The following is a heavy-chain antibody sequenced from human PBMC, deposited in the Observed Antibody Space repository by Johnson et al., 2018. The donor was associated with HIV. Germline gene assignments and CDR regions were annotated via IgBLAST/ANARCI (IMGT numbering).Heavy chain of an antibody. CDR1: GFTFSNYA. J-gene: IGHJ3*02. V-gene: IGHV3-30*02. CDR2: IPYDGSHE. Sequence: QVQLVESGGGVVQPGGSLRLSCAASGFTFSNYAMHWVRQAPGKGLEWVAFIPYDGSHEYHADSVKGRFGISRDNSKNTLYLQMNSLRAEDTAVYSCASSSTAVTPYDIWGQGTMVTVSS. CDR3: ASSSTAVTPYDI. D-gene: IGHD4-23*01.